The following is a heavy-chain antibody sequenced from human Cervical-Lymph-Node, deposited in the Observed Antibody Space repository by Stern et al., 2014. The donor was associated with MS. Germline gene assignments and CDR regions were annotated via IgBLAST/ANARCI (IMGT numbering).Heavy chain of an antibody. J-gene: IGHJ5*02. CDR2: GYYSGST. CDR1: GGSISSYY. CDR3: ARLRVITASFDP. D-gene: IGHD4-11*01. V-gene: IGHV4-59*01. Sequence: QLQESGPGLVKPSETLSLICTVSGGSISSYYWSWIRQPPGKGMEWIGYGYYSGSTNYNPSLKSRVTISVDTSKNQFSLKLTSVTAADTAMYYCARLRVITASFDPWGQGTLVTVSS.